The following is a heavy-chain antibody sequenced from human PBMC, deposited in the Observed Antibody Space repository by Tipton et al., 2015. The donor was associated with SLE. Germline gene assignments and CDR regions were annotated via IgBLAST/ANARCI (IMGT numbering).Heavy chain of an antibody. V-gene: IGHV3-30*02. CDR3: AKDTLDIVVVPAASPYYYGMDV. CDR1: GFTFSSYG. Sequence: SLRLSCAASGFTFSSYGMHWVRQAPGKGLEWVAFIRYDGSNKYYADSVKGRFTISRDNSKNTLYLQMNSLRAEDTAVYYCAKDTLDIVVVPAASPYYYGMDVWGQGTTVPVSS. D-gene: IGHD2-2*03. J-gene: IGHJ6*02. CDR2: IRYDGSNK.